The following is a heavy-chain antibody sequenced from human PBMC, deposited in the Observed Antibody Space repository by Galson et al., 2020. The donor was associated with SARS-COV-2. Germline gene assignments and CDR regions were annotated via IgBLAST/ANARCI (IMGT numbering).Heavy chain of an antibody. D-gene: IGHD1-1*01. CDR1: GFTFSSYW. Sequence: GESLKISCAASGFTFSSYWMHWVRQAPGKGLVWVSRINSDGSSTSYADSVKGRFTISRDNAKNTLYLQMNSLRAEDTAVYYCARDEASNEDYFDYWGQGTLVTVYS. V-gene: IGHV3-74*01. CDR2: INSDGSST. CDR3: ARDEASNEDYFDY. J-gene: IGHJ4*02.